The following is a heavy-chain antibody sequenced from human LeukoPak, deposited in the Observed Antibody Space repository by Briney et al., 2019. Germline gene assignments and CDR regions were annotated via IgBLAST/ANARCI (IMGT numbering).Heavy chain of an antibody. CDR3: ARDRPSSKAPTYFDY. J-gene: IGHJ4*02. CDR2: ISSSSSYI. CDR1: GFTFSSYG. V-gene: IGHV3-21*01. Sequence: GGSLRLSCAASGFTFSSYGMNWVRQAPGKGLEWVSSISSSSSYIYYADSVKGRFTISRDNAKNSLYLQMNSLRAEDTAVYYCARDRPSSKAPTYFDYWGQGTLVTVSS. D-gene: IGHD6-6*01.